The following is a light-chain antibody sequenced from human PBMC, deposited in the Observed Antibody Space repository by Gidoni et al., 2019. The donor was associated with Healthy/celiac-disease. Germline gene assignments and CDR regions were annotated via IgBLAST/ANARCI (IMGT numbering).Light chain of an antibody. CDR1: QSISSW. CDR2: KAS. CDR3: QQYNSYPYA. Sequence: DIQMTQSPSTLSASVGDRVTITCRASQSISSWLAWYQQKPGKAPKLLIYKASSLESGVPSRFSGSGSGTEFTLTISSLQPDDFATYYCQQYNSYPYAFGQGTKLEIK. J-gene: IGKJ2*01. V-gene: IGKV1-5*03.